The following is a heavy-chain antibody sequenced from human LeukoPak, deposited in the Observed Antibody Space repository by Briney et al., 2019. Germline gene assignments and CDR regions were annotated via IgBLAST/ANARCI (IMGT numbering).Heavy chain of an antibody. CDR2: IYYSGST. D-gene: IGHD3-22*01. CDR1: GGSISSYY. J-gene: IGHJ4*02. Sequence: SETLSLTCTVSGGSISSYYWSWIRQPPGKGLEWIGYIYYSGSTNYNPSLKSRVTISVDTSKNQFSLKLSSVTAADTAVYYCARSGGHDSSGPSFDYWGQGTLVTVSS. V-gene: IGHV4-59*01. CDR3: ARSGGHDSSGPSFDY.